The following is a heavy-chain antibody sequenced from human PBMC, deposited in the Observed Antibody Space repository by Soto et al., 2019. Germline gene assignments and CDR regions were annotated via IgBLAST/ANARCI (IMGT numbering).Heavy chain of an antibody. J-gene: IGHJ5*01. Sequence: QVQLVQSGAEVKKPGAAVKVSCKPFGDTFNNFDINWVRQATGQGPDWVGWMRADSGDSGHAQKFPGRLSLTSDTSVRTRYMELRNLRDEDTAVYYGARYISGQGFVSWGQGALITVSS. CDR1: GDTFNNFD. D-gene: IGHD1-26*01. CDR3: ARYISGQGFVS. CDR2: MRADSGDS. V-gene: IGHV1-8*01.